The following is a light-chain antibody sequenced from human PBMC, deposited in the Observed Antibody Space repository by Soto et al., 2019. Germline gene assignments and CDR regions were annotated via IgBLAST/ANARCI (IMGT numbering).Light chain of an antibody. J-gene: IGKJ1*01. CDR2: DAS. Sequence: ILLTQSPATLSLSAGERATLSCRASQSVSSYLAWYQQKPGQAPRLLIYDASNRATGIPARFSGSGSGTDFTLTISSLAPEDFAVYYCQQRSNWPWTFGQGTKVDIK. V-gene: IGKV3-11*01. CDR1: QSVSSY. CDR3: QQRSNWPWT.